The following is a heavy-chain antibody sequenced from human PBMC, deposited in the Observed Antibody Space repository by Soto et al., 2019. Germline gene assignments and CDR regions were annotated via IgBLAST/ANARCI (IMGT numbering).Heavy chain of an antibody. CDR3: ARDLMDGDEDFDY. J-gene: IGHJ4*02. D-gene: IGHD7-27*01. Sequence: GGSLRLSCAASGFTFSSYGMHWVRQAPGKGLEWVAVIWYDGSNKYYADSVKGRFTISRDNSKNTLYLQMNSLRAEDTAVYYCARDLMDGDEDFDYWGQGTLVTVSS. CDR2: IWYDGSNK. CDR1: GFTFSSYG. V-gene: IGHV3-33*01.